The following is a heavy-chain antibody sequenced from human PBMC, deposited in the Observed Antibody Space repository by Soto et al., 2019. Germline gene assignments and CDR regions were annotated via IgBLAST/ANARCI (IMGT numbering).Heavy chain of an antibody. V-gene: IGHV3-23*01. CDR1: GFRFSSYS. Sequence: GGSLRLSCADSGFRFSSYSMSWVRQTPGKGLEWVAAITATGDRTYYADSVTGRFTISRDNSKKTHYLQMTSLRAEDTAMYYCATMSGYFEYWGQGTPVTVSS. CDR3: ATMSGYFEY. J-gene: IGHJ4*02. D-gene: IGHD3-22*01. CDR2: ITATGDRT.